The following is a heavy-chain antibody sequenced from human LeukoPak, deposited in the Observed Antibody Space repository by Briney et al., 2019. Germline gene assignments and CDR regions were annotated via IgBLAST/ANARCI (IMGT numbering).Heavy chain of an antibody. CDR1: GYSISSGYY. CDR3: ARAAAMAPFDY. CDR2: IYHSGST. D-gene: IGHD5-18*01. Sequence: SETLSLTCTVSGYSISSGYYWGWIRQPPGKGLEWIGSIYHSGSTYYNPSLKSRVTISVDTSKNQFSLKLSSVTAADTAVYYCARAAAMAPFDYWGQGTLVTVSS. J-gene: IGHJ4*02. V-gene: IGHV4-38-2*02.